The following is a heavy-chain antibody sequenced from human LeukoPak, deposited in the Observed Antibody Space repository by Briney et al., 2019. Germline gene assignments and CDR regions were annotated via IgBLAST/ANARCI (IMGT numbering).Heavy chain of an antibody. Sequence: PSETLSLTCTVSGGSISSSIYDWGWIRQPPGKGLEWIGSIYYNANTYYNPSPKSRITISVDTSKNQFSLRLSSVTAADTAVYYCARFMRYCSGGSCYTRRAFGIWGQGTMVTVSS. J-gene: IGHJ3*02. V-gene: IGHV4-39*07. D-gene: IGHD2-15*01. CDR3: ARFMRYCSGGSCYTRRAFGI. CDR2: IYYNANT. CDR1: GGSISSSIYD.